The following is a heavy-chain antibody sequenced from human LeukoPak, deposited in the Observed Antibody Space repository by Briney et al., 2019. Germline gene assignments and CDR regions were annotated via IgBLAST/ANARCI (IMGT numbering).Heavy chain of an antibody. CDR3: ARGCYGECVCLDN. V-gene: IGHV3-74*01. D-gene: IGHD4-17*01. CDR2: VSPDGSST. Sequence: GGSLRLSCAASGFTFSSYWMHWVRQAPGKGLVWVSRVSPDGSSTNYADSVRGRFTISRDNAKNTLYLQMHSLTAEDTAVYYCARGCYGECVCLDNWGQGALVTVSS. CDR1: GFTFSSYW. J-gene: IGHJ4*02.